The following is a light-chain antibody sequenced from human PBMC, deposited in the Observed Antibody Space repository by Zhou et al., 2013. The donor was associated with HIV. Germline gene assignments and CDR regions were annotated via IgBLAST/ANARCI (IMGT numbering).Light chain of an antibody. CDR3: QQSYTTPLT. Sequence: DIQVTQSPSSLSASVGDRVTITCRASQSISSSLNWYQQKPGKAPKLLIYAASSVETGVPSRFSGSESGTDFTLTISSLQPEDFATYYCQQSYTTPLTFGGGTKVEI. J-gene: IGKJ4*01. V-gene: IGKV1-39*01. CDR2: AAS. CDR1: QSISSS.